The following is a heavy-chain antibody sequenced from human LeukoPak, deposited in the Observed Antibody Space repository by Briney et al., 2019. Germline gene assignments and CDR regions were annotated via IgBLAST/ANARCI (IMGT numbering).Heavy chain of an antibody. CDR1: GFTFTSYS. CDR3: VRGTTYFDY. D-gene: IGHD1-14*01. V-gene: IGHV3-48*02. Sequence: AGGSLRLSCAASGFTFTSYSMNWVRQAPGKGLEWVSYISASRSTIYFADSVKGRFTISRDNAKNSLYLQMNSLRDEDTAVYYCVRGTTYFDYWGQGTLVTVSS. J-gene: IGHJ4*02. CDR2: ISASRSTI.